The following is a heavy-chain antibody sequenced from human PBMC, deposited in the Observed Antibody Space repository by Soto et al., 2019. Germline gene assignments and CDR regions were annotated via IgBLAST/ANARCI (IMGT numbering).Heavy chain of an antibody. V-gene: IGHV3-30*18. J-gene: IGHJ6*02. CDR1: GFTFSSYG. CDR3: AKDRVDFWSGYPSGMDG. D-gene: IGHD3-3*01. CDR2: ISYDGSNK. Sequence: GESLKISCAASGFTFSSYGMHWVRQAPGKGLEWVAVISYDGSNKYYADSVKGRFTISRDNSKNTLYLQMNSLRAEDTAVYYCAKDRVDFWSGYPSGMDGWGQGTTVTVYS.